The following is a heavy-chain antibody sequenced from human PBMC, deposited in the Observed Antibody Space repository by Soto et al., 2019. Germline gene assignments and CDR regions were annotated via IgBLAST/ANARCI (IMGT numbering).Heavy chain of an antibody. CDR1: GFTFSNAW. CDR3: TTDDPINKY. V-gene: IGHV3-15*01. CDR2: IKSKTNGGTT. Sequence: GGSLRLSCAASGFTFSNAWMSWVRQAPGEGLEWVGRIKSKTNGGTTDYAAPVKGRFAISRDDSKNTLYLQMNSLKTEDAAVYYCTTDDPINKYWGQGTLVTVSS. J-gene: IGHJ4*02.